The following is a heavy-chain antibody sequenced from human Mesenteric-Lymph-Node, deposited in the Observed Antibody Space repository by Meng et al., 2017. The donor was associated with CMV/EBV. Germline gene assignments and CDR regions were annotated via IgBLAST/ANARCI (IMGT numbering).Heavy chain of an antibody. CDR2: ISSSSSYI. J-gene: IGHJ4*02. CDR3: ARAYSSSWYFDY. CDR1: GFTFSSYS. D-gene: IGHD6-13*01. V-gene: IGHV3-21*01. Sequence: CAASGFTFSSYSMNWVRQAPGKGLEWVSSISSSSSYIYYADSVKGRFTISRDNAKNSLYLQMNSLRAEDTAVYYCARAYSSSWYFDYWGQGILVTVSS.